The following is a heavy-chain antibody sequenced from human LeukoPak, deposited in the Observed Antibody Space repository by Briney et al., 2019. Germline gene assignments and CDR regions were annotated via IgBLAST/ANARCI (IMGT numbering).Heavy chain of an antibody. CDR1: GFSFSSYW. D-gene: IGHD3-22*01. V-gene: IGHV3-7*01. CDR2: IKYDGSHK. Sequence: GGSLRLSCVASGFSFSSYWMAWVRQAPGKGLEWVANIKYDGSHKYYVDSVKGRFTISKDNAKNSVYLQMNSLRVDDTAVYFCASSHDSSGNDWGQGTMVTVSS. CDR3: ASSHDSSGND. J-gene: IGHJ4*02.